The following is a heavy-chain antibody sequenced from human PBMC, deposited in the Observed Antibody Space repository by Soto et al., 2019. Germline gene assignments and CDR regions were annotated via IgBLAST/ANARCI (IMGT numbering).Heavy chain of an antibody. CDR3: ASGAPHGIAAADYYYYGMEV. CDR1: GYTFTSYA. CDR2: INAGNGNT. V-gene: IGHV1-3*01. J-gene: IGHJ6*02. D-gene: IGHD6-13*01. Sequence: QVQLVQSGAEVKKPGASVKVSCKASGYTFTSYAMHWVRQAPGQRLEWMGWINAGNGNTKYSQKSQGRVTITRDRSESTAYMELSRLRSEDTAVYYCASGAPHGIAAADYYYYGMEVWRQGTTVTVSS.